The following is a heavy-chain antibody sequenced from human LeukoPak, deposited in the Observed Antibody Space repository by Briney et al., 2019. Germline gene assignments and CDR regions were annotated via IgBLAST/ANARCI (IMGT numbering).Heavy chain of an antibody. D-gene: IGHD6-19*01. CDR1: GFTFSSYA. CDR2: IGDNGDST. CDR3: AKTSSGWYPFDY. V-gene: IGHV3-23*01. Sequence: GGSLRLSCAASGFTFSSYAMSWVRQAPGKGLEWVSTIGDNGDSTYYADSVKGRFTISRDNSKNTLYLQMNSLRAEDTAIYYCAKTSSGWYPFDYWGQGTLVTVSS. J-gene: IGHJ4*02.